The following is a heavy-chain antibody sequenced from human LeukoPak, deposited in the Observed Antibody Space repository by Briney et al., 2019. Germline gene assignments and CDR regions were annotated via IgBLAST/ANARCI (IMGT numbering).Heavy chain of an antibody. D-gene: IGHD3-22*01. V-gene: IGHV4-59*12. CDR3: ARSPNYYDSSGYSAGFDY. Sequence: SETLSLTCTVSGGSISSYYWSWIRQPPGKGLEWIGYIYYSGSTNYNPSLKSRVTMSVDTSKNQFSLKLSSVTAADTAVYYCARSPNYYDSSGYSAGFDYWGQGTLVTVSS. CDR1: GGSISSYY. CDR2: IYYSGST. J-gene: IGHJ4*02.